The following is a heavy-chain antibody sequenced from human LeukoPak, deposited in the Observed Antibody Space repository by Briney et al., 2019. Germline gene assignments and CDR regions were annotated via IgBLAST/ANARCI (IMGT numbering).Heavy chain of an antibody. CDR1: GGSFSGYY. D-gene: IGHD3-10*01. J-gene: IGHJ6*04. V-gene: IGHV4-34*01. CDR3: ARDRQLLLWFGELWPVGDV. Sequence: PLETLSLSCAVYGGSFSGYYWSGIRQPPGKGLEWIGEINHSGSTNYNPSLKSRVTISVDATKNQFSLKLSSVTAADTAVYYCARDRQLLLWFGELWPVGDVWGKGTTVTVSS. CDR2: INHSGST.